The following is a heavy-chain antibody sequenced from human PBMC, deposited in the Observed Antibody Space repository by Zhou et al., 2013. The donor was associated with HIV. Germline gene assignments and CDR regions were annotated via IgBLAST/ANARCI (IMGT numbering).Heavy chain of an antibody. Sequence: QVQLVQSGAEVKKPGSSVKVSCQASESTFSINWVRQAPGQGLEWMGRIIPSSGGTDYAQRFQGKVTITADKSTNTAYMEVTSLTFEDTAVYFCARSTVDHQEGFAFDYWGQGTQVIVSS. V-gene: IGHV1-69*04. D-gene: IGHD2-2*01. J-gene: IGHJ4*02. CDR3: ARSTVDHQEGFAFDY. CDR2: IIPSSGGT. CDR1: ESTFS.